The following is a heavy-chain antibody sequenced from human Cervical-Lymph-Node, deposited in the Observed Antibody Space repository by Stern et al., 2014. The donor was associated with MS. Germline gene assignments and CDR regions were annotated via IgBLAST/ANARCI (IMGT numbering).Heavy chain of an antibody. CDR2: MNPNSGNT. D-gene: IGHD3-3*01. J-gene: IGHJ3*02. V-gene: IGHV1-8*01. Sequence: VQLVESGAEVKKPGASVKVSCKASGYTFTSYDINWVRQATGQGLEWMGWMNPNSGNTGYAQKFQGRVTMTRNTSISTAYMELSSLRSGEPGVDYWARGGVEYYDFWSGFRPGYDGFDIWGQGTMVTVSS. CDR1: GYTFTSYD. CDR3: ARGGVEYYDFWSGFRPGYDGFDI.